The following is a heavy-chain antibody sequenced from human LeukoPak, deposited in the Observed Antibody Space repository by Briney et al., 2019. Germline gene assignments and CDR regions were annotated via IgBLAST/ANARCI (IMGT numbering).Heavy chain of an antibody. CDR3: ARAPITSPFYFDY. J-gene: IGHJ4*02. CDR2: INWSGGST. D-gene: IGHD2-2*01. CDR1: GFAFDEHG. V-gene: IGHV3-20*04. Sequence: GGSLRLSCSASGFAFDEHGMSWVRQAPGKGLEWVSGINWSGGSTGYADPLRGRFTISRDNAKNSLYLQMDSLRAEDTALYYCARAPITSPFYFDYWGQGTLVTVSS.